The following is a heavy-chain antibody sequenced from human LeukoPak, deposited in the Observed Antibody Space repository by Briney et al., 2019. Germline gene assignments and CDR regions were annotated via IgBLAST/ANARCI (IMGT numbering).Heavy chain of an antibody. J-gene: IGHJ4*02. Sequence: ASVKVSCKASGYTFTSYGISWVRQAPGQGLEWMGWISVYNGNTNYAQKLQGRVTMTTDTSTSTAYMELRSLRSDDTAVYYCARTDIYDSSGPVGYWGQGTLVTVSS. V-gene: IGHV1-18*01. CDR2: ISVYNGNT. D-gene: IGHD3-22*01. CDR3: ARTDIYDSSGPVGY. CDR1: GYTFTSYG.